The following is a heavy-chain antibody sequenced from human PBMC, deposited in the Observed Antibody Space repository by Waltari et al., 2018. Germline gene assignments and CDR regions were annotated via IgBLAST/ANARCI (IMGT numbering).Heavy chain of an antibody. CDR3: ARADRGPRSGSSATPAWGP. D-gene: IGHD1-26*01. J-gene: IGHJ5*02. CDR1: GGSFSVYY. CDR2: INRSGST. V-gene: IGHV4-34*01. Sequence: QVQLQQWGAGLLKPSETLSLTCAVYGGSFSVYYWSWIRQPPGKGLEWIGEINRSGSTNSNPSLKSRGTISLDTSKNHFSLKRSSVTAADTAVYDCARADRGPRSGSSATPAWGPWGQGTLVTVSS.